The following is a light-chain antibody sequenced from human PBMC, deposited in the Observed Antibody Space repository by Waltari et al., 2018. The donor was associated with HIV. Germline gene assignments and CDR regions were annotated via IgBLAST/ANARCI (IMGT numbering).Light chain of an antibody. CDR1: NLGNKS. J-gene: IGLJ1*01. Sequence: SYVLTQPPSVSVAPGQTARITCGGNNLGNKSVHWYQQKAGQAPVLVVYNASDRPSGIPERFSGSNSGNTATLTISRVEAGDEADYYCHVWDRSSDHHVFGTGTKVTVL. CDR2: NAS. V-gene: IGLV3-21*02. CDR3: HVWDRSSDHHV.